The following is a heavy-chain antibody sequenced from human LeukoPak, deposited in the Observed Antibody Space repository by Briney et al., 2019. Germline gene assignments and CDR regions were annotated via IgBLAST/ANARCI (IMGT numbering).Heavy chain of an antibody. D-gene: IGHD5-18*01. J-gene: IGHJ3*02. Sequence: ASVKVSCKASGYNFRNYGIGWVRQAPRQGLEWMGWITAGNGNTNYAQKLQGRVTMTTDTSTSTAYMELSSPRSDDTAVYFCARDSARGYSYGYHAFDIWRQATMVTVPS. CDR1: GYNFRNYG. V-gene: IGHV1-18*01. CDR3: ARDSARGYSYGYHAFDI. CDR2: ITAGNGNT.